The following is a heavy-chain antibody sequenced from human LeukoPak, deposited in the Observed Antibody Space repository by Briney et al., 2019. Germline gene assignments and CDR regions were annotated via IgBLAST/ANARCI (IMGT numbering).Heavy chain of an antibody. V-gene: IGHV3-30-3*01. D-gene: IGHD5-24*01. CDR2: ISDDGSRQ. CDR3: APRAVEMTTTKGY. Sequence: PGGPLTLLCAPTGLTFSNYPILWPRQAPGKGLEWVAFISDDGSRQHYADSVKGRFTISRDNSKNTLYLQMNSLRAEDAAVYYCAPRAVEMTTTKGYWGQGTLVSVSS. J-gene: IGHJ4*02. CDR1: GLTFSNYP.